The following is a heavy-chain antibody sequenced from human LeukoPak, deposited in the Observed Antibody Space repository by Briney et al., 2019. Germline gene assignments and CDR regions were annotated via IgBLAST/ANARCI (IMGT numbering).Heavy chain of an antibody. CDR2: VIPIFGTA. CDR1: GGTFISYA. Sequence: ASVKVSCKASGGTFISYAISWVRQAPGQGLEWMGGVIPIFGTANYAQKFQGRVTITADESTSTAYMELSSLRSEDTAVYYCAICQRNYYDSSGYFYWGQGTLVTVSS. CDR3: AICQRNYYDSSGYFY. J-gene: IGHJ4*02. V-gene: IGHV1-69*13. D-gene: IGHD3-22*01.